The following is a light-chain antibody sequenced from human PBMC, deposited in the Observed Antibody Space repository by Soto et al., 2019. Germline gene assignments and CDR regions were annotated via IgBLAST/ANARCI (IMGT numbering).Light chain of an antibody. V-gene: IGKV1-5*03. Sequence: DIQMTQSPSTLSAXVXXXXXXXXLASQSISSWLAWYQQKPGKAPKLLIYKASSLESGVPSRFSGSGSGTEFTLTISSLQPDDFATYYCQQYNSYLWTFGQGTKVDIK. CDR3: QQYNSYLWT. CDR1: QSISSW. J-gene: IGKJ1*01. CDR2: KAS.